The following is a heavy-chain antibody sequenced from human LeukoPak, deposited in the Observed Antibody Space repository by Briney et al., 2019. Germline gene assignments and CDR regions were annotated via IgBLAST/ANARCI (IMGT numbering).Heavy chain of an antibody. CDR3: ARGDRAVAGAWGWFDP. CDR1: GGSITSYY. J-gene: IGHJ5*02. D-gene: IGHD6-19*01. Sequence: PSETLSLTCTVSGGSITSYYWSWIRQPAGKGPEWIGCIYASGSTNYNPSLKSRVTMSVDTSKNQFSLRLNSVTAADTAVYYCARGDRAVAGAWGWFDPWGQGTLVTVSS. V-gene: IGHV4-4*07. CDR2: IYASGST.